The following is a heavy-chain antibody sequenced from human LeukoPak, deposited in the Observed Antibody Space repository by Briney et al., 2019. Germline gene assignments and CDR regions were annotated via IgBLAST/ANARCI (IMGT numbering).Heavy chain of an antibody. CDR3: ARASMVRGVIRAYWFDP. Sequence: ASVKVSCKASGYTFTSYDINWVRQATEQGLEWMGWMNPNSGNTGYAQKFQGRVTMTRNTSISTAYMELSSLRSEDTAVYYCARASMVRGVIRAYWFDPWGQGTLVTVSS. J-gene: IGHJ5*02. V-gene: IGHV1-8*01. CDR2: MNPNSGNT. CDR1: GYTFTSYD. D-gene: IGHD3-10*01.